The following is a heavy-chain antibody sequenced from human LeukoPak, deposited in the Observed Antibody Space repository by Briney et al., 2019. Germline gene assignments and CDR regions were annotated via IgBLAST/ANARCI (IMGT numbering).Heavy chain of an antibody. CDR3: GRVHDNSKRGLFDP. J-gene: IGHJ5*02. V-gene: IGHV1-46*01. Sequence: ASVKVSCKASGYTFSSYYMHWVRQAPGQGLEWLGIINPSGGSTSYAQKFQGRFTMTRDTSTTTVYMDLSSLRPDYCARGLPGRVHDNSKRGLFDPWGQGTLVTVSS. D-gene: IGHD3-22*01. CDR2: INPSGGST. CDR1: GYTFSSYY.